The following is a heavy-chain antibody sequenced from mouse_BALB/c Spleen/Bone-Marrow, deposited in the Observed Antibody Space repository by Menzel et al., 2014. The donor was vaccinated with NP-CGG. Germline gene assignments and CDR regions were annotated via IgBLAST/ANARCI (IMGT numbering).Heavy chain of an antibody. V-gene: IGHV1S137*01. CDR3: ARGFLGYFDY. CDR2: ISIYSGNT. J-gene: IGHJ2*01. Sequence: LVESGPELVRPGVSVKISCKGSGYTFTDYPMHWVKQSHAKSLEWIGVISIYSGNTNYNQNFKGKAKMTVDKSSSTVYMELARSTSEDSAIYHCARGFLGYFDYWGQGTTLTVSS. CDR1: GYTFTDYP.